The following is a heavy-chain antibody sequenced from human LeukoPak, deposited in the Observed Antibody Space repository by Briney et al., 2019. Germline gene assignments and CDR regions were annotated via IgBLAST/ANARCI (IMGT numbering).Heavy chain of an antibody. CDR1: GFTFSSYA. D-gene: IGHD4-17*01. CDR2: ISSNGGSS. V-gene: IGHV3-64*01. Sequence: GGSLRLSCAASGFTFSSYAMHWVRQAPGKGLEYVSAISSNGGSSYYANSVKGRFTISRDNSKNTLYLQMGSLRAEDMAVYYCARESTTVTTRKSYYFDYWGQGTLVTVSS. CDR3: ARESTTVTTRKSYYFDY. J-gene: IGHJ4*02.